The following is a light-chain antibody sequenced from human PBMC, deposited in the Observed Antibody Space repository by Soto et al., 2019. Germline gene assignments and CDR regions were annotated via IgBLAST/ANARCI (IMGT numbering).Light chain of an antibody. Sequence: QSALTQPPSASGSPGQSITISCTGTSRDIGFFNYVSWYQQFPGNAPKLIIFEVTNRPSGVSNRFSASKSGNTASLTISGLQAEDGADYYCSSYTTRSTYVFGTGTKVTVL. CDR2: EVT. CDR3: SSYTTRSTYV. J-gene: IGLJ1*01. CDR1: SRDIGFFNY. V-gene: IGLV2-14*01.